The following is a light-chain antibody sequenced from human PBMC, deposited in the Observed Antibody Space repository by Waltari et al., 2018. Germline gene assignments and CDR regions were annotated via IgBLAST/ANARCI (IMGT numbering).Light chain of an antibody. CDR3: QQSHSTPFT. J-gene: IGKJ3*01. CDR2: AAS. CDR1: QSISSY. Sequence: DIQMTQSPSFLSASVGDRVTITCRASQSISSYLNWYQQKPGKAPKFLIYAASSLQSGVPSRFSGSGSGELYTLTISSLQPEDFATYYCQQSHSTPFTFGPGTKVDIK. V-gene: IGKV1-39*01.